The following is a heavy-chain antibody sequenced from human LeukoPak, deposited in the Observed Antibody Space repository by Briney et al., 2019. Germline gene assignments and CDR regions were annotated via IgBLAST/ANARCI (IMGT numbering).Heavy chain of an antibody. CDR3: ARVPFGSGSYSTLDY. CDR2: ISGSGDGR. V-gene: IGHV3-23*01. CDR1: GFTFSTNA. D-gene: IGHD3-10*01. J-gene: IGHJ4*02. Sequence: GGSLRLSCAASGFTFSTNAMTWVRQAPGKGLEWVSAISGSGDGRYEDSVKGRFTISRDNSKNTLFLQMKSLRAEDTAVYYCARVPFGSGSYSTLDYWGRGTLVTVSS.